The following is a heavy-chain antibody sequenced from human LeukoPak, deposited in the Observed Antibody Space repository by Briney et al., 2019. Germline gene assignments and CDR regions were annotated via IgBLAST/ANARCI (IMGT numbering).Heavy chain of an antibody. CDR1: GFTFSNHA. Sequence: GGSLRLSCAASGFTFSNHATHWVRQAPGMGLEWVAVISYEASNKYYADSVKGRFTISRDNSKNTLYLQMNSLRAEDTAVYYCARDYLVGCTDTICYPIDYWGQGTLVTVSS. CDR3: ARDYLVGCTDTICYPIDY. D-gene: IGHD2-8*02. V-gene: IGHV3-30*01. CDR2: ISYEASNK. J-gene: IGHJ4*02.